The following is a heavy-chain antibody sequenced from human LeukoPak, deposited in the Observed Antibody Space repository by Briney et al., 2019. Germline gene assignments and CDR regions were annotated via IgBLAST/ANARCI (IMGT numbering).Heavy chain of an antibody. J-gene: IGHJ4*02. D-gene: IGHD3-10*01. Sequence: GGSLRLSCAVSGFTFSSYWMHWVRQAPGKGLVWVSRINSDGSSTSYADSVKGRFTISRDNAKNTLYLQMNSLRAEDTAVYYCARVSGSGSYFKDYWGQGTLVTVSS. CDR2: INSDGSST. CDR3: ARVSGSGSYFKDY. CDR1: GFTFSSYW. V-gene: IGHV3-74*01.